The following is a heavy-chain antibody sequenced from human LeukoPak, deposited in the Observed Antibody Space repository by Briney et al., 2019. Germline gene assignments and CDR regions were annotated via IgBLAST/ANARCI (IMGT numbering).Heavy chain of an antibody. V-gene: IGHV4-34*01. J-gene: IGHJ3*02. D-gene: IGHD3-16*02. CDR2: INHSGST. CDR3: ARRIMVTFGGVIVMTYNDAFDI. Sequence: SETLSLTCTVSGGSISGYYWSWIRQPPGKGLEWIGEINHSGSTNYNPSLKSRVTISVDTSKNQFSLKLSSVTAADTAVYYCARRIMVTFGGVIVMTYNDAFDIWGQGIMVTVSS. CDR1: GGSISGYY.